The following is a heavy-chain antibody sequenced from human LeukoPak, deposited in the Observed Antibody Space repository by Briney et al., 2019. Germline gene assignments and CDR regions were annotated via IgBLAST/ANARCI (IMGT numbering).Heavy chain of an antibody. Sequence: GGSLRLSCAASGFTFSSYGMHWVRQAPGKGLEWVALIWYDGSNEYYADSVKGRFTISRDNSKNTLYLQMNSLRAEDTAVYYCARENYGSGSYNYLTWFDPWGQGTPVTVYS. CDR1: GFTFSSYG. J-gene: IGHJ5*02. CDR2: IWYDGSNE. V-gene: IGHV3-33*01. CDR3: ARENYGSGSYNYLTWFDP. D-gene: IGHD3-10*01.